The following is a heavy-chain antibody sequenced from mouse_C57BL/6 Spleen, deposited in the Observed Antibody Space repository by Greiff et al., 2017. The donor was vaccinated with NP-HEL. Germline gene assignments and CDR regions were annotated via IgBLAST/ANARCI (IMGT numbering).Heavy chain of an antibody. J-gene: IGHJ2*01. V-gene: IGHV1-72*01. D-gene: IGHD1-2*01. CDR1: GYTFTSYW. CDR2: LDPNSGGT. Sequence: VQLQQSGAELVKPGASVKLSCKASGYTFTSYWMHWVKQRPGRGLEWIGRLDPNSGGTKSNEKFKSKATLTADKPSSTAYLQLSSLTSEDSAVYYGARVDYYGSYFDYWGQGTTLTVAS. CDR3: ARVDYYGSYFDY.